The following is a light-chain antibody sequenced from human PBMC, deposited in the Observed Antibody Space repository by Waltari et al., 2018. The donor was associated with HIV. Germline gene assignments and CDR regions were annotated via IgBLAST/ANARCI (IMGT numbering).Light chain of an antibody. CDR2: KDS. J-gene: IGLJ7*01. CDR3: QSADSSGTYAV. V-gene: IGLV3-25*03. Sequence: SYELTQPPSVSVSPGQTARITCSGDVLPKQYAYWYQQKPGQAPVVLISKDSERPSGIPERFSGSSSGTTVTLTISGGQAEDEADYYCQSADSSGTYAVFGGGTQLTVL. CDR1: VLPKQY.